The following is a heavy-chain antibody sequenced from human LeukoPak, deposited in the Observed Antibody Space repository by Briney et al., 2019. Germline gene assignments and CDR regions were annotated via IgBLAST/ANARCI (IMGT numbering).Heavy chain of an antibody. CDR3: AKGSFIVLGNRYYMDV. CDR1: GFTFSSYG. V-gene: IGHV3-23*01. CDR2: ISGSGGST. Sequence: GGTLRLSCAASGFTFSSYGMSWVRQAPGKRLEWVSSISGSGGSTYYADSVKGRFTISRDNSKNTLYLQMNSLRAEDTAVYYCAKGSFIVLGNRYYMDVWGKGTTVTISS. D-gene: IGHD1-14*01. J-gene: IGHJ6*03.